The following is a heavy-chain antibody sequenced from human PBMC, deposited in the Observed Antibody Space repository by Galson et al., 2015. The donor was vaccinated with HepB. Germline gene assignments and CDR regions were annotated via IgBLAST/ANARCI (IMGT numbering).Heavy chain of an antibody. Sequence: SVKVSCKASGYTFTSYDINWVRQATGQGLEWMGWMNPNSGKTGYAQKFQGSVTMTRDTSIGTAYMELSSLRPEDTAVYYCARAAKWHYDFWSGYLSGGWFGPWGQGTLVTVSS. D-gene: IGHD3-3*01. CDR2: MNPNSGKT. J-gene: IGHJ5*02. V-gene: IGHV1-8*01. CDR1: GYTFTSYD. CDR3: ARAAKWHYDFWSGYLSGGWFGP.